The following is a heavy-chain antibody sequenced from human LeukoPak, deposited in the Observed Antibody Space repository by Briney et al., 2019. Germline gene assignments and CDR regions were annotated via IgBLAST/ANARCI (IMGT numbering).Heavy chain of an antibody. Sequence: SETLSLTCAVYGGSFSGYYWSWIRQPPGKGLEWIGEINHSGSTNYNPSLKSRVTISVDTSKNQFSLKLSSVTAADTAVYYCARRGTGYSSSWLPPPGYYYMDVWGKGTTVTVSS. J-gene: IGHJ6*03. V-gene: IGHV4-34*01. CDR2: INHSGST. D-gene: IGHD6-13*01. CDR1: GGSFSGYY. CDR3: ARRGTGYSSSWLPPPGYYYMDV.